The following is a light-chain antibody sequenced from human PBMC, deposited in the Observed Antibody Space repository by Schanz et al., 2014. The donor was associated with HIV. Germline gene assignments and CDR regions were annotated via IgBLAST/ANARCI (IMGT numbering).Light chain of an antibody. CDR3: QQYNNWLRGT. CDR1: QSVSSSY. Sequence: EIVLTQSPGTLSLSPGERATLSCRASQSVSSSYLAWYQQKPGQAPTLLIYGASSRATGIPDRFSGSGSGTEFTLTISSLQSEDFAVYYCQQYNNWLRGTFGQGTKVEIK. J-gene: IGKJ1*01. V-gene: IGKV3-20*01. CDR2: GAS.